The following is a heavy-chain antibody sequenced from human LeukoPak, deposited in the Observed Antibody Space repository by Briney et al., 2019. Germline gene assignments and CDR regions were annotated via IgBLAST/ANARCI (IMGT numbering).Heavy chain of an antibody. CDR1: GIPFNGYW. Sequence: PGGSLRLSCTVSGIPFNGYWMTWVRQVPGKGLQWVANINQDGSETYYVDSVRGRFTISRDNAKNSLFLQMNSLRAEDTAVYSCASDLAVARGYWGQGTLVTVSS. V-gene: IGHV3-7*01. J-gene: IGHJ4*02. CDR3: ASDLAVARGY. CDR2: INQDGSET. D-gene: IGHD6-19*01.